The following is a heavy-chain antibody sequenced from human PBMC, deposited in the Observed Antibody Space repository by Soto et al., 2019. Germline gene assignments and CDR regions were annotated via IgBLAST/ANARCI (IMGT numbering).Heavy chain of an antibody. CDR3: VRGFTWSSEADY. V-gene: IGHV3-23*01. CDR1: GFSYNSYA. Sequence: EVQLLESGGGLVQPGGSLRLSCAASGFSYNSYALSWVRQAPGKGLEWVSALSGGGGNTSYADSVRGRFTISRDNSKNTLYLLMTSLRADDGAVYYCVRGFTWSSEADYWGQGTLVTVSS. CDR2: LSGGGGNT. D-gene: IGHD2-8*02. J-gene: IGHJ4*02.